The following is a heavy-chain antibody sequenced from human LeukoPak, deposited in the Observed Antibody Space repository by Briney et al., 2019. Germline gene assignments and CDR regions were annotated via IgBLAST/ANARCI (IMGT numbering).Heavy chain of an antibody. CDR2: INPNSGGT. CDR3: ARAVYSGSFFDY. CDR1: GYTFTGYY. V-gene: IGHV1-2*02. J-gene: IGHJ4*02. D-gene: IGHD1-26*01. Sequence: ASVKVSCKASGYTFTGYYMHWVRQAPGQGLEWMGWINPNSGGTNYARKFQGRVTMTRDTSISTAYMELSRLRSDDTAVYYCARAVYSGSFFDYWGQGTLVTVSS.